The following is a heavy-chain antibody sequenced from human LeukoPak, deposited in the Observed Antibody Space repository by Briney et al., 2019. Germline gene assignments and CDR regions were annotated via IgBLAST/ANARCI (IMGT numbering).Heavy chain of an antibody. D-gene: IGHD1-26*01. CDR2: FDPEDGET. CDR1: GYTLTELS. V-gene: IGHV1-24*01. J-gene: IGHJ6*03. CDR3: AKVTDLLYYYYYMDV. Sequence: GASVKVSCKVSGYTLTELSMHWVRQAPGKGLEWMGGFDPEDGETIYAQKFQGRVTMTEDTSTDTAYMELSSLRAEDTAIYYCAKVTDLLYYYYYMDVWGKGTTVTVSS.